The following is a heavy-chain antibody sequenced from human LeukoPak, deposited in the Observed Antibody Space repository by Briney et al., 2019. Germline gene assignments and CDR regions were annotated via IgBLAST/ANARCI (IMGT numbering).Heavy chain of an antibody. Sequence: GGSLRLSCAASGFTFSSYSMHWFRQAPGKGLEWVAVISYDGINKYYADSVKGRFTISRDNSKNTLYLQMNSLRTEDTAVYYCARDPLDSSGLMNWFDPWGQGTLVTVSS. CDR2: ISYDGINK. CDR3: ARDPLDSSGLMNWFDP. D-gene: IGHD3-22*01. V-gene: IGHV3-30-3*01. CDR1: GFTFSSYS. J-gene: IGHJ5*02.